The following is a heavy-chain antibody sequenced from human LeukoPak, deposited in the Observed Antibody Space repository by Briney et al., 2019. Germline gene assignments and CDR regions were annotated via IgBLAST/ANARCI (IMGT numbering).Heavy chain of an antibody. J-gene: IGHJ4*02. D-gene: IGHD5-24*01. CDR3: ARGLDGFKTGH. CDR1: GDSLTISSYY. V-gene: IGHV4-31*03. CDR2: SHPSGST. Sequence: SETLSLTCTVSGDSLTISSYYWTWIRQHPGKGLEWIGYSHPSGSTDYNPSLKSRLTMSLDTSQNQFSLKLTSVTAADTAIYYCARGLDGFKTGHWGQGTLVTVSS.